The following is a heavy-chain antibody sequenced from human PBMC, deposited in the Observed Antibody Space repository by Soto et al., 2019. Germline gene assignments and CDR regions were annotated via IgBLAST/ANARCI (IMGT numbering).Heavy chain of an antibody. CDR3: ARGRGYSYAEDPLQN. D-gene: IGHD5-18*01. CDR2: ISAHNGNT. V-gene: IGHV1-18*04. CDR1: GYTFTYNG. Sequence: QVQLVQSGGEMKKPGASMRVSCKTSGYTFTYNGITWVRQAPGQGLEWMGWISAHNGNTKSAEKFQGRLTMTTDTSKRTAHMELTSRTSDYTAVYYCARGRGYSYAEDPLQNWGHGKRVIVSS. J-gene: IGHJ3*01.